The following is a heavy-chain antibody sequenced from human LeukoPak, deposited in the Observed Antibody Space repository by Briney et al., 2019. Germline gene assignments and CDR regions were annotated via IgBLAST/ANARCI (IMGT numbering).Heavy chain of an antibody. CDR3: ARGVPITMIVVVITPNWFDP. D-gene: IGHD3-22*01. Sequence: WASVKVSCKASGYTFTGYGISWVRQAPGQGLEWMGWISAYNGNTNYAQKLQGRVTMTTDTSTSTAYMELSRLRSDDTAVYYCARGVPITMIVVVITPNWFDPWGQGTLVTVSS. CDR2: ISAYNGNT. J-gene: IGHJ5*02. CDR1: GYTFTGYG. V-gene: IGHV1-18*01.